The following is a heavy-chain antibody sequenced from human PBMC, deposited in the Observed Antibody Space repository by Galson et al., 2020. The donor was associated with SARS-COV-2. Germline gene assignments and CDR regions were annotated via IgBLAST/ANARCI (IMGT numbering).Heavy chain of an antibody. D-gene: IGHD5-18*01. V-gene: IGHV3-53*05. Sequence: METGGSLRLSCAASGFSVRSTYMSWVRQAPGKGLEWVSVIYYTGSTNYADSVRGRFTISRDTSKNMVYRQMNSLRAEDTAVYYCVRDDGTAPYDYWGQGTLVTVSS. J-gene: IGHJ4*02. CDR3: VRDDGTAPYDY. CDR2: IYYTGST. CDR1: GFSVRSTY.